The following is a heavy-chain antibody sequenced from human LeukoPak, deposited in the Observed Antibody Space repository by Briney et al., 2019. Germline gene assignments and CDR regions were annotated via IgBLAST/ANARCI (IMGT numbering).Heavy chain of an antibody. Sequence: PGGSLRLSCAASGFIFSSYAMHWVRQAPGKGLEWVAVISYDGSNKYYADSVKGRFTISRDNSKNTLYLQMNSLRAEDTAVYYCARGGVTMVRGVLAYWGQGTLVTVSS. D-gene: IGHD3-10*01. J-gene: IGHJ4*02. CDR1: GFIFSSYA. CDR2: ISYDGSNK. CDR3: ARGGVTMVRGVLAY. V-gene: IGHV3-30*04.